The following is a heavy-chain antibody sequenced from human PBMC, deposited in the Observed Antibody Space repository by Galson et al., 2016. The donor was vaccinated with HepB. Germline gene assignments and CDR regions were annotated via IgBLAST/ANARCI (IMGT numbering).Heavy chain of an antibody. V-gene: IGHV3-23*01. J-gene: IGHJ4*02. CDR2: MSDSGGST. Sequence: RLSCAASGFIFSSYAMTWVRQAPGKGLEWVSAMSDSGGSTYYADSVKGRFTISRDNSKNTLYLQMNSLRAEDTAVYYCASSVRGSGSPPGGYWGQGILVTVSS. D-gene: IGHD3-10*01. CDR3: ASSVRGSGSPPGGY. CDR1: GFIFSSYA.